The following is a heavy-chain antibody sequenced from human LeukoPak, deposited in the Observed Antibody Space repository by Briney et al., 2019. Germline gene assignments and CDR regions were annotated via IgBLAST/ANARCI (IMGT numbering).Heavy chain of an antibody. V-gene: IGHV1-2*02. CDR3: ARVGHYYDSSGYSFFDY. CDR2: VNPNSGDT. J-gene: IGHJ4*02. D-gene: IGHD3-22*01. Sequence: ASVKVSCKASGYTFTDYYIHWVRQAPGQGLEWMGWVNPNSGDTYYAQKFQGRVTMTRDTSISTAYMELSRLRSDDTAVYYCARVGHYYDSSGYSFFDYWGQGTLVTVSS. CDR1: GYTFTDYY.